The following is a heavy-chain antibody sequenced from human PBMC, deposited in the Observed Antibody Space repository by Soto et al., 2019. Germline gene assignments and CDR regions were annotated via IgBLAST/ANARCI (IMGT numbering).Heavy chain of an antibody. J-gene: IGHJ4*02. CDR1: GFTFNNYA. Sequence: GGSLRLSCAASGFTFNNYAMNWVRQAPGKGLEWVATISGTGGSTYYADYVKGRFTISRDNSKNTLYLQMNSLRVEVTAVYYCAKDRLGGNFDYWGQGTQVTVSS. CDR2: ISGTGGST. V-gene: IGHV3-23*01. CDR3: AKDRLGGNFDY.